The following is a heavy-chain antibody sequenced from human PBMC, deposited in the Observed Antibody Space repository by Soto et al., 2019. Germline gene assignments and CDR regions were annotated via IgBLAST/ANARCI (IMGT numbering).Heavy chain of an antibody. CDR1: GGTFSSYA. V-gene: IGHV1-69*12. CDR2: IIPIFGTA. CDR3: AGPGDYYYYYGMDV. J-gene: IGHJ6*02. Sequence: QVQLVQSGAEVKKPGSSVKVSCKASGGTFSSYAISWVRQAPGQGLEWMGGIIPIFGTANYAQKFQGRVTITADESTSTAYMELXXLXSEDTAVYYCAGPGDYYYYYGMDVWGQGTTVTVSS.